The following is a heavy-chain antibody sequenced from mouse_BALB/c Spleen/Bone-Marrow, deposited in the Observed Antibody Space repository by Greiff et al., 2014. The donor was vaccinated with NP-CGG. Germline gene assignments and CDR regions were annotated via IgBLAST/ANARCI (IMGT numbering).Heavy chain of an antibody. V-gene: IGHV14-3*02. D-gene: IGHD1-1*01. Sequence: VQLQQSGAELVKPGASVKLSCTASGFNIKDTYMHWVRQRPEQGLEWIGRIDPANGNTKYDPKFQGKATITADTSSNTAYLQLSSLTSEDAAVYYCASYYNGRSSFTYWGQGTLVTVSA. CDR1: GFNIKDTY. J-gene: IGHJ3*01. CDR2: IDPANGNT. CDR3: ASYYNGRSSFTY.